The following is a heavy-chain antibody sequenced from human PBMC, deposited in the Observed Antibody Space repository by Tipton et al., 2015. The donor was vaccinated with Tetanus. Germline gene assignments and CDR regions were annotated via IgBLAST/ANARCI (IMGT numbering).Heavy chain of an antibody. J-gene: IGHJ3*02. Sequence: SLRLSCAASGFTFRNYWMHWVRQAPGKGLVWVSRLNGDGTSISYADSVKGRFTISRDNAKNTLYLQMNSLRAEDTAVFYCARSPPITGTTRYSFGIWGQGTMVTVSS. CDR3: ARSPPITGTTRYSFGI. CDR1: GFTFRNYW. D-gene: IGHD1-20*01. CDR2: LNGDGTSI. V-gene: IGHV3-74*01.